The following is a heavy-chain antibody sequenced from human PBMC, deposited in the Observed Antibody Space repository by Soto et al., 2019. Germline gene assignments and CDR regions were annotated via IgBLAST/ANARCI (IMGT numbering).Heavy chain of an antibody. Sequence: VKVSCKTSGYTFTLYTIHWVRQAPGQRLEWMGWINTGNGNTKYSQRFQGRVTMSRDTSASTAYMELSSLTSEDTAVYYCAKLGGGYIFGPYLDFWGQGTLVTVSS. D-gene: IGHD5-18*01. J-gene: IGHJ4*02. CDR2: INTGNGNT. CDR1: GYTFTLYT. CDR3: AKLGGGYIFGPYLDF. V-gene: IGHV1-3*04.